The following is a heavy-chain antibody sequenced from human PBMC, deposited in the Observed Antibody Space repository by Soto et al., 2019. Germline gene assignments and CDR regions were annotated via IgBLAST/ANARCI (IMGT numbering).Heavy chain of an antibody. J-gene: IGHJ6*04. CDR2: ILAGGAST. CDR1: GFTFNTYA. Sequence: EVQLMESGGGLVQPGGSLRLSCAASGFTFNTYAMTWVRQAPGKGLEWVSAILAGGASTYYADSVKGRFTISRDNSNNKLYPQRDSVRDQDTAVYHCATTSKGAYINDGCCEYFWGKGTRVTVAS. D-gene: IGHD2-8*01. CDR3: ATTSKGAYINDGCCEYF. V-gene: IGHV3-23*01.